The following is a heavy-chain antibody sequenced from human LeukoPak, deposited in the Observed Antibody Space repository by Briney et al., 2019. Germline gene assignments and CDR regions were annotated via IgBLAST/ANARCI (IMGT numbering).Heavy chain of an antibody. J-gene: IGHJ4*02. D-gene: IGHD2-21*02. CDR1: GFTVSSNY. V-gene: IGHV3-21*01. CDR3: ARNFDSVTSAFAY. Sequence: GGSLRLSCAASGFTVSSNYMSWVRQAPGKGLEWVSTISSSGRYIYYAESVKGRFIISRDNTNSSLFLQMNSLRAEDTAVYFCARNFDSVTSAFAYWGQGSLVTVSS. CDR2: ISSSGRYI.